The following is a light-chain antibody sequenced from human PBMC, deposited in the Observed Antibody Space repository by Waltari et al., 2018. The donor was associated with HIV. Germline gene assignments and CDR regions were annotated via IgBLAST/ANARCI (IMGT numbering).Light chain of an antibody. CDR1: DRDFGLYNF. V-gene: IGLV2-14*03. Sequence: SAVTQPASVSGLPGQSITISCTGDDRDFGLYNFVSWYQQHPDTLPRLILYDVDSRASGISHRFSGSMSGHTASLNISGLRAEDEADYYCASFTGDHTLLFGGGTKVTVL. CDR3: ASFTGDHTLL. J-gene: IGLJ2*01. CDR2: DVD.